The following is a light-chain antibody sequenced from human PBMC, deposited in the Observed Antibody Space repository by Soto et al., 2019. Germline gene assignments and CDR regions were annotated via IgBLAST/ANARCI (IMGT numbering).Light chain of an antibody. CDR1: SSGVGGYDY. CDR3: CSYAGSYTYV. Sequence: QSVLTQPRSVSGSPGQSVTISCTGASSGVGGYDYVSWYQQHPGKAPKLMIYDVSKRPSGVPDRFSGSKSGNTASLTISGLQAEDEADYYCCSYAGSYTYVFGTGTKLTVL. J-gene: IGLJ1*01. CDR2: DVS. V-gene: IGLV2-11*01.